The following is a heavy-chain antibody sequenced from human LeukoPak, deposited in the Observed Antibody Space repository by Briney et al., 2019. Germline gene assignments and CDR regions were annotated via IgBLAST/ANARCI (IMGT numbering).Heavy chain of an antibody. CDR1: GYSISSGYY. V-gene: IGHV4-38-2*01. CDR2: IYHSGST. J-gene: IGHJ4*02. D-gene: IGHD3-10*01. CDR3: ERYGRKLWFGELRVSY. Sequence: SETLSLTCAVSGYSISSGYYWGWIRPPPGKGLEWIGSIYHSGSTYYNPSLKSRVTISVDTSKYQFSLKLSSVTAADTAVYYCERYGRKLWFGELRVSYWGQGTLVTVSS.